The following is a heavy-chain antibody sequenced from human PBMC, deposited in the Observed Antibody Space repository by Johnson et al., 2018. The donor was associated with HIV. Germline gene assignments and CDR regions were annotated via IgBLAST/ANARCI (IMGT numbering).Heavy chain of an antibody. J-gene: IGHJ3*01. Sequence: QVQLVESGGGVVQPGRSLRLSCAASGFTFSSYAMHWVHQAPGKGLEWVAVISYDGSNKYYADSVKGRFTISRDNSDNTMYLQMNSLRDEDTAVYYCARAPHDAFDVWGQGTMVTVSS. CDR2: ISYDGSNK. CDR3: ARAPHDAFDV. V-gene: IGHV3-30*14. CDR1: GFTFSSYA.